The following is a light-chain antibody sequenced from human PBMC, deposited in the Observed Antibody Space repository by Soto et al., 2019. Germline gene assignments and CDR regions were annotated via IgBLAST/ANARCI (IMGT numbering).Light chain of an antibody. CDR3: QLYGSSPPRT. Sequence: EIVLTQSPGTLSLSPGERATLSCRASQSVSSTYLGWYQQKPGQAPRLLIYGASSRATGIPDRFSGSGSGTDFTLTSARLEPEDFAVYDCQLYGSSPPRTFGQGTKVEIK. CDR1: QSVSSTY. J-gene: IGKJ1*01. V-gene: IGKV3-20*01. CDR2: GAS.